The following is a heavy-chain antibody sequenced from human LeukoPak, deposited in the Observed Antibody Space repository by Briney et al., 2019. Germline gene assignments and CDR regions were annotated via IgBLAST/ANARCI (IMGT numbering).Heavy chain of an antibody. D-gene: IGHD6-13*01. V-gene: IGHV4-59*08. J-gene: IGHJ4*02. Sequence: PSETLSLTCTVSGGSISSYYWSWIRQPPGKGLEWIGYIYYSGSTNYNPSLKSRVTISVDTSKNQFSLKLSSVTAADTAVYYCARVPGYSSSWPHFDYWGQGTLVTVSS. CDR2: IYYSGST. CDR3: ARVPGYSSSWPHFDY. CDR1: GGSISSYY.